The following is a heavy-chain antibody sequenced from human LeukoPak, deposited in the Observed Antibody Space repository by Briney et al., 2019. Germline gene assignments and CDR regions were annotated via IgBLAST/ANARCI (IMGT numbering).Heavy chain of an antibody. CDR1: GFTFSTYA. CDR3: AKEENWNYGRAFDI. Sequence: PGGSLRLSCAASGFTFSTYAMSWVRQAPGKGLEWVSCISGSGGSTYYADSVKGRFTISRDNSKNTLYLQMNSLRAEDTAVCYCAKEENWNYGRAFDIWGQGTVVTVSS. CDR2: ISGSGGST. D-gene: IGHD1-7*01. V-gene: IGHV3-23*01. J-gene: IGHJ3*02.